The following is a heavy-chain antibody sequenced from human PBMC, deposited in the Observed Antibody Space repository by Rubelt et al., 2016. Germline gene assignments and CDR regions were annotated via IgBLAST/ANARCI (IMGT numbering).Heavy chain of an antibody. V-gene: IGHV4-34*01. CDR2: VTDTGTT. CDR1: GGSFSGYS. J-gene: IGHJ4*02. D-gene: IGHD3-22*01. CDR3: ARTYYYDSSGRTHQYYFDY. Sequence: QVQLQQWGARLLKPSETLSLTCAVYGGSFSGYSWSWIRQPPGQGLEWIGEVTDTGTTNNNPSLRRRVSISVDTSKSQFSLKLGPGIAADTAVYYCARTYYYDSSGRTHQYYFDYWGQGTLVTVSS.